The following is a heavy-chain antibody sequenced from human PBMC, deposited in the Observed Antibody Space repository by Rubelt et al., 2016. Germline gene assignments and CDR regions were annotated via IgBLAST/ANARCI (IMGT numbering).Heavy chain of an antibody. CDR3: ARDSRRGLLATIGESNWFDP. V-gene: IGHV1-3*01. CDR2: INAGNGNT. CDR1: GYTFTNYA. J-gene: IGHJ5*02. D-gene: IGHD5-24*01. Sequence: QVQLVQSGAEVKKPGASVKVSCKASGYTFTNYAMHWVRQAPGQRLEWMGWINAGNGNTKYSQNFQGRVTISRDTAARTAYMELSSLRSEDTAVYYCARDSRRGLLATIGESNWFDPWGQGTLVTVSS.